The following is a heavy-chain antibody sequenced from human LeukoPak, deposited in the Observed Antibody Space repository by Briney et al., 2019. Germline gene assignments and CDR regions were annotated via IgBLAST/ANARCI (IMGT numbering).Heavy chain of an antibody. J-gene: IGHJ4*02. CDR1: GFTFSTYA. CDR2: ISGSGGTT. D-gene: IGHD5-12*01. CDR3: ARYNSGYDS. Sequence: GGSLRLSCAASGFTFSTYAMGWVRQAPGKGLEWVSAISGSGGTTSYADSVKGRFTISRDNSKNILDLQMNSLRAEDTALYYCARYNSGYDSWGQGTLVTVSS. V-gene: IGHV3-23*01.